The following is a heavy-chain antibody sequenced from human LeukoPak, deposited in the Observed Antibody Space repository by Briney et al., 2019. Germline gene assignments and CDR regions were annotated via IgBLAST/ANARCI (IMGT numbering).Heavy chain of an antibody. CDR3: AKGGGSSFRGDYYYYYMDV. V-gene: IGHV4-59*01. J-gene: IGHJ6*03. Sequence: SETLSLTCTVSGAAITDYYWSWIRQAPGKGLEFIGYIYNSEITNYNPSLTSRATMSVDTSKNQFSLKLKSMTAADTAIYYCAKGGGSSFRGDYYYYYMDVWGKGTTVTVSS. CDR1: GAAITDYY. D-gene: IGHD2-15*01. CDR2: IYNSEIT.